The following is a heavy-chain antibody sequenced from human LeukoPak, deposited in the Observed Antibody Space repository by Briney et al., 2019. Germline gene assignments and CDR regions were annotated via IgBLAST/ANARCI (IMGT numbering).Heavy chain of an antibody. Sequence: SETLSLTCTVSGGSISSYYWSWIRQPPGKGLEWIGNIYDRGSTKYNPSLKSRVTISVDTSNNQCSLRLSPVTAADTAVYYCARGRTFDNWGQGTLVTVSS. V-gene: IGHV4-59*01. CDR3: ARGRTFDN. J-gene: IGHJ4*02. CDR2: IYDRGST. CDR1: GGSISSYY.